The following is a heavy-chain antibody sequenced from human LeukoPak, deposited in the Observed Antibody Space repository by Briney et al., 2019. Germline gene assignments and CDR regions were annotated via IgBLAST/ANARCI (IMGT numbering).Heavy chain of an antibody. J-gene: IGHJ4*02. D-gene: IGHD5-24*01. CDR1: GGSISSSGNF. CDR2: TYYSRNT. V-gene: IGHV4-39*01. Sequence: SETLSLTCTDSGGSISSSGNFWGWVRQPRGRGLEWIASTYYSRNTYYNPSLKSRVTISVDTSKNQFSLKLSSVTAADTAVYYCARHEEEDGYNAKTFDYWGQGTLVTVSS. CDR3: ARHEEEDGYNAKTFDY.